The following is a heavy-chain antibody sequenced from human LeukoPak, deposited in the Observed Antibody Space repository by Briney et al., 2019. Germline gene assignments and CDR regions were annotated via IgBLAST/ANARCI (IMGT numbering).Heavy chain of an antibody. D-gene: IGHD6-19*01. Sequence: ASVKVSCKASGYTFISYGINWVRQAPGQGLEWMGWITAYNGNTNYAQKLQGRVTMTTDTSTSTAYMDLRSLRSDDTAVYYCARDKSEEQWSFDYWGQGTLVTVSS. J-gene: IGHJ4*02. CDR3: ARDKSEEQWSFDY. CDR1: GYTFISYG. CDR2: ITAYNGNT. V-gene: IGHV1-18*01.